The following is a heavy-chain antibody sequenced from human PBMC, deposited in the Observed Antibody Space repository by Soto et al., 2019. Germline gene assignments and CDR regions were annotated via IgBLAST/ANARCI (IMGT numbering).Heavy chain of an antibody. J-gene: IGHJ4*02. D-gene: IGHD6-13*01. Sequence: ASVKVSCKASGYTFTSYGISWVRQAPGQGLEWMGWISAYNGNTNYAQKLQGRVTMTTDTSTSTAYMELRSLRSDDTAVYYCAPQPAYSSSWYSDYWGQGTLVTVSS. CDR2: ISAYNGNT. CDR3: APQPAYSSSWYSDY. CDR1: GYTFTSYG. V-gene: IGHV1-18*01.